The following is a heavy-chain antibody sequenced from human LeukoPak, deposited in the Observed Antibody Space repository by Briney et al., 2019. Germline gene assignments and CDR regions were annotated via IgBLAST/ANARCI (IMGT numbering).Heavy chain of an antibody. J-gene: IGHJ4*02. CDR3: ATPGPMVRGVIITLYYFDY. D-gene: IGHD3-10*01. Sequence: KFQGRVTMTEDTSTDTAYMELSSLRSEDTAVYYCATPGPMVRGVIITLYYFDYWGQGTLVTVSS. V-gene: IGHV1-24*01.